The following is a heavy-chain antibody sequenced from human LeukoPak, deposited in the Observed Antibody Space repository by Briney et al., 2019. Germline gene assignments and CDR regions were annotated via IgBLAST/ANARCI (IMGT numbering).Heavy chain of an antibody. CDR3: ARGPVRGYFDY. V-gene: IGHV4-59*01. D-gene: IGHD3-10*01. CDR1: GGSISSYY. J-gene: IGHJ4*02. Sequence: SETLSLTCTVSGGSISSYYWSWIRQPPGKGLEWIGYIYYSGSTNYNPSLKSRVTISVDTSKNQFSLKLSSVTAADTAVYYCARGPVRGYFDYWGQGTLLTVSS. CDR2: IYYSGST.